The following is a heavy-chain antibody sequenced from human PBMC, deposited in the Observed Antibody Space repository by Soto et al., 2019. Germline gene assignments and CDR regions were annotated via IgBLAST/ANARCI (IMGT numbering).Heavy chain of an antibody. CDR2: INHSGST. V-gene: IGHV4-34*01. Sequence: SETLSLTCAVYGGSFSGYYWSWIRQPPGKGLEWIGEINHSGSTNYNPSLKSRVTISVDTSKNQFSLKLSSVTAADTAVYYCATTQEREIYYYYGMDVWGQGTTVTVSS. J-gene: IGHJ6*02. CDR3: ATTQEREIYYYYGMDV. CDR1: GGSFSGYY.